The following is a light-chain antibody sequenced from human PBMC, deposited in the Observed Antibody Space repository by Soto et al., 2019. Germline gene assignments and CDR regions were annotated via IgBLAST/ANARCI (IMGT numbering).Light chain of an antibody. Sequence: QLVLTQSPSASASLGASVKLTCTLSSGHSSYAIAWHQQQPEKGPRYLMKLNSDGSHSKGDGIPDRFSGSSSGAERYLTISSLKSEDEAAYYCQTWGTGDVVFGGGTKLTVL. CDR2: LNSDGSH. J-gene: IGLJ2*01. CDR3: QTWGTGDVV. V-gene: IGLV4-69*01. CDR1: SGHSSYA.